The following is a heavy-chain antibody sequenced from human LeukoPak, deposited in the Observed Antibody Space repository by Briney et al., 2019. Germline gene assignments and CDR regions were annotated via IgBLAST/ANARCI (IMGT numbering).Heavy chain of an antibody. J-gene: IGHJ4*02. D-gene: IGHD6-13*01. CDR1: GYSFTSYW. CDR3: ARLSSPRGSFDY. V-gene: IGHV5-51*01. Sequence: GESLKISCKGSGYSFTSYWIGWVRQIPGEGLEWMGTIYPGDSDTRYSPALQGQVTISADKSITTAYLQWSSLKASDTAIYYCARLSSPRGSFDYWGQGTLVTVSS. CDR2: IYPGDSDT.